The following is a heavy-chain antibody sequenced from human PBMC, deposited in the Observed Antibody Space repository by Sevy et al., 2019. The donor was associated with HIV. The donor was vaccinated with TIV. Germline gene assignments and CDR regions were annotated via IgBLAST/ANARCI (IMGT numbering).Heavy chain of an antibody. CDR1: GGSVSSANDY. V-gene: IGHV4-61*01. CDR3: ARDQYYDILTGLYAMDV. Sequence: SETLSLICSVSGGSVSSANDYWSWVRQPPGKGLEWIGYVFYFGSTNYNPPLKSRVTISLDMSNSQFSLKLTSVTAADTAVYYCARDQYYDILTGLYAMDVWGQGTTVTVSS. D-gene: IGHD3-9*01. J-gene: IGHJ6*02. CDR2: VFYFGST.